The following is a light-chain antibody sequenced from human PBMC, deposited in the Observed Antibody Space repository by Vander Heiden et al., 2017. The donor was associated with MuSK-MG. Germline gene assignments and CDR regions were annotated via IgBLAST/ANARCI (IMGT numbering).Light chain of an antibody. J-gene: IGLJ2*01. CDR1: SSDVGGYNY. V-gene: IGLV2-11*01. CDR3: CSYAGIYTP. Sequence: QSALTQSRSVSGSPGQSVTISCTGTSSDVGGYNYVSWYQQHPGKAPKLMIYDVNKRPSGVPDRFAGSKSGNTASLTISGLQAEDEADYYCCSYAGIYTPFGGLTKLTVL. CDR2: DVN.